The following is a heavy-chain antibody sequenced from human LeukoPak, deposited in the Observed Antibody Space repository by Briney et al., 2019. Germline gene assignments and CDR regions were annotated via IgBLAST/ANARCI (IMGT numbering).Heavy chain of an antibody. Sequence: SETLSLTCAVYGGSITGYYWSWIRQTPGRGLEWVGEIHYTGATSYNPSLKSRATISTDTSKNQFSLRLSSVTAVDTAVYYCARGNILTGYCFDFWGQGALVTVSS. J-gene: IGHJ4*02. V-gene: IGHV4-34*01. CDR2: IHYTGAT. CDR1: GGSITGYY. CDR3: ARGNILTGYCFDF. D-gene: IGHD3-9*01.